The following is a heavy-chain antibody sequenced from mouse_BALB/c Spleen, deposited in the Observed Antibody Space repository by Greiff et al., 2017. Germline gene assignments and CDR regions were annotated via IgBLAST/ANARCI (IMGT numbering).Heavy chain of an antibody. D-gene: IGHD1-1*01. CDR1: GFAFSSYD. V-gene: IGHV5-12-1*01. J-gene: IGHJ4*01. Sequence: EVQRVESGGGLVKPGGSLKLSCAASGFAFSSYDMSWVRQTPGKRLEWVAYISTGGGSTYYPDTVKGRFTISRDNAKNTLYLQMSSLKSEDTAMYYCARQDTTVVAYYYAMDYWGQGTSVTVSS. CDR3: ARQDTTVVAYYYAMDY. CDR2: ISTGGGST.